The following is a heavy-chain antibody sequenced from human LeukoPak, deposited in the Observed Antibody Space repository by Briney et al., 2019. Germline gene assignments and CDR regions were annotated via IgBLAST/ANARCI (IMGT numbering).Heavy chain of an antibody. Sequence: GGSLRLSCVVSGFTFSSYSMNWVRQAPGKGLEWVSSISSSSSYIYYADSVKGRFTISRDNTKNSLYLQMNSLRAEDTAVYYCARNPEGYFELWGRGTLVTVSS. CDR1: GFTFSSYS. CDR2: ISSSSSYI. J-gene: IGHJ2*01. CDR3: ARNPEGYFEL. V-gene: IGHV3-21*01.